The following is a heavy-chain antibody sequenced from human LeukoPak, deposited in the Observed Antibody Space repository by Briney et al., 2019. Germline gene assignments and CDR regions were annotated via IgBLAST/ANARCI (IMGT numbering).Heavy chain of an antibody. D-gene: IGHD6-19*01. CDR2: TYYRYKWYN. V-gene: IGHV6-1*01. CDR1: GDSVSSNSAA. J-gene: IGHJ6*02. CDR3: ARLPYSSGFYGMDV. Sequence: SQTLSLTCAISGDSVSSNSAAWDWVRQSPSRGLEWLGRTYYRYKWYNDYTVAVKSRITITPDTSKNQFSLQLNSVTPEDTAVYYCARLPYSSGFYGMDVWGQGTTVTVSS.